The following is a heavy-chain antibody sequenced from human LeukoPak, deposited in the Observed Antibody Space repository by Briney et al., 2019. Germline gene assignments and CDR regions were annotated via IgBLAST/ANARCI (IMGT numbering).Heavy chain of an antibody. V-gene: IGHV3-7*02. CDR1: GFTFSSYS. CDR3: ATQGYYGSGSNYASYGY. D-gene: IGHD3-10*01. Sequence: GGSLRLSCAASGFTFSSYSMSWVRQAPGKGLEWVANIKQDGSEKYYVDSVKGRFTISRDNAKNSLYLQMNSLRAEDTAMYYCATQGYYGSGSNYASYGYWGQGTLVTVSS. J-gene: IGHJ4*02. CDR2: IKQDGSEK.